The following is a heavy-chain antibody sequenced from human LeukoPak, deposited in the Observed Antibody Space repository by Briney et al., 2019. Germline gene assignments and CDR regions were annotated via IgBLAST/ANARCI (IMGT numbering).Heavy chain of an antibody. CDR3: ARDNFHYDFWSGYLPDAFDI. J-gene: IGHJ3*02. D-gene: IGHD3-3*01. Sequence: ASVTVSCKASGYTFTSYGISWVRQAPGQGLEWMGWISAYNGNTNYAQKLQGRVTMTTDTSTSTAYMELRSLRSDDTAVYYCARDNFHYDFWSGYLPDAFDIWGQGTMVTVSS. CDR1: GYTFTSYG. CDR2: ISAYNGNT. V-gene: IGHV1-18*01.